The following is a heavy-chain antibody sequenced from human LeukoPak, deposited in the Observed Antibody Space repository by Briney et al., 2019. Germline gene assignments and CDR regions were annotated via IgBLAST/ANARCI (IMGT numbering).Heavy chain of an antibody. J-gene: IGHJ4*02. D-gene: IGHD1-26*01. CDR3: ARGGTYYPCIDY. CDR1: GYTFTTTY. CDR2: ISAYNGKT. Sequence: GASVKVSCKASGYTFTTTYINWVRQAPGQGLEWMGWISAYNGKTSYARKFQGRVTMTTDSSTNTAYMDLTSLRSDDTAVYYCARGGTYYPCIDYWGQGTLVTVSS. V-gene: IGHV1-18*01.